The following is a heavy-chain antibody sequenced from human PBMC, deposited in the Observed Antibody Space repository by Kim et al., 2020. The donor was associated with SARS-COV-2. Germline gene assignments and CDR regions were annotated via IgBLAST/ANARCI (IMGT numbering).Heavy chain of an antibody. CDR3: ARGAPYCSSTSCDFDY. D-gene: IGHD2-2*01. J-gene: IGHJ4*02. Sequence: SVKGRLTISRENAKNSLYLQMNSLRAGDTAVYYCARGAPYCSSTSCDFDYWGQGTLVTVSS. V-gene: IGHV3-13*01.